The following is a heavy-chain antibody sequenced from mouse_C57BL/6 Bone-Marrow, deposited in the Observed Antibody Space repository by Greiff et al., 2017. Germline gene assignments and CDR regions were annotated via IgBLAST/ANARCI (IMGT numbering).Heavy chain of an antibody. Sequence: EVKVEESGGGLVQPGGSLKLSCAASGFTFSDYYMYWVRQTPEKRLEWVAYISNGGGSTYYPDTVKGRFTISRDNAKNTLYLQMSRLKSEDTAMYYCARHGAQATYYYAMDYWGQGTSVTVSS. D-gene: IGHD3-2*02. CDR3: ARHGAQATYYYAMDY. J-gene: IGHJ4*01. V-gene: IGHV5-12*01. CDR2: ISNGGGST. CDR1: GFTFSDYY.